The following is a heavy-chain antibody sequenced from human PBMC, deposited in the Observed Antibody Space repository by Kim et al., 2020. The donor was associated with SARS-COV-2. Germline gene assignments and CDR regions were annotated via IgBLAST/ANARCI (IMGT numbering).Heavy chain of an antibody. CDR1: GFTFSDWY. CDR3: ARGHYGLDV. J-gene: IGHJ6*02. Sequence: GGSLRLSCAASGFTFSDWYMSWIRQVPGKGLEWVSYIYPSGNSVYYGDSVKGRFTISRDNAKNSLYLQMNSLTADDTAVYYCARGHYGLDVWGQGTTVTVSS. V-gene: IGHV3-11*04. CDR2: IYPSGNSV.